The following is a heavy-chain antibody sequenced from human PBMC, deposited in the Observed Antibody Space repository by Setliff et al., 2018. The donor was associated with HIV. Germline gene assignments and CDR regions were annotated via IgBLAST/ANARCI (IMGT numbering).Heavy chain of an antibody. Sequence: SETLSLTCTVSGGSIRSGSYYWNWIRQAAGKGLEWLGHIYTSGSTKYSPSLESRVTISVDTSKNQFSLRLSSVTGADTAVYYCARGDQLGLPIWGQGTLVTVSS. CDR1: GGSIRSGSYY. CDR3: ARGDQLGLPI. J-gene: IGHJ4*02. CDR2: IYTSGST. D-gene: IGHD3-3*02. V-gene: IGHV4-61*09.